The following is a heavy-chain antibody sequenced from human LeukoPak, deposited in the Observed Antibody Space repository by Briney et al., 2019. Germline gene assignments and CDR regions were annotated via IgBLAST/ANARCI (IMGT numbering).Heavy chain of an antibody. CDR1: GGSISSNNW. D-gene: IGHD6-19*01. V-gene: IGHV4-4*02. J-gene: IGHJ4*02. Sequence: SETLSLTCAVSGGSISSNNWWGWVRQPPGKGLEWIGEIYHSGSPNYNPSLKSRVTISVDKSRNHFSLNLSSVTAADTAVYYCARAEYSSGWSTPFDYWGQGTLVTVSS. CDR2: IYHSGSP. CDR3: ARAEYSSGWSTPFDY.